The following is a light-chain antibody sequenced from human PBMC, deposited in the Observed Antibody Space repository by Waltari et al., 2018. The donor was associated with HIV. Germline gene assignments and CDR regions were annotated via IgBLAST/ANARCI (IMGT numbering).Light chain of an antibody. J-gene: IGLJ3*02. CDR1: RSDIGPYNL. CDR2: GVD. V-gene: IGLV2-14*01. CDR3: SSYANTDTLL. Sequence: QSALTQPASVSGSPRQSITISCPGTRSDIGPYNLLSWYPHYPGMAPQLGIHGVDTRPSGVSDRFSGSKSGNVASLTIASLQSEDEAEYYCSSYANTDTLLFGGGTKLTVL.